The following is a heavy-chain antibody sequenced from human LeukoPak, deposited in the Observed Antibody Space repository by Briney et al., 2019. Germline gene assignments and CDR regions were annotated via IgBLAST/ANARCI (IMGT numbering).Heavy chain of an antibody. J-gene: IGHJ4*02. D-gene: IGHD4-23*01. CDR2: INSDGSST. Sequence: QPGGSLRLSCAASGFTLRSYWMHWVRQVPGKGLVWVSRINSDGSSTAYADSVKGRFTISRDNAKNTLYLQMNSLRAEDTAVYYCAKDRGTVVTRLSYYFDYWGQGTLVTVSS. CDR1: GFTLRSYW. CDR3: AKDRGTVVTRLSYYFDY. V-gene: IGHV3-74*01.